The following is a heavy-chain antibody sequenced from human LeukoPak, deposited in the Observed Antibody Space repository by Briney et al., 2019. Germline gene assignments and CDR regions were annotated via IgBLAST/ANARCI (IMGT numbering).Heavy chain of an antibody. CDR3: TKLQPYSIFSGWYGSRDSFYDFDY. CDR1: GFTFSSYA. J-gene: IGHJ4*02. D-gene: IGHD6-19*01. Sequence: GGSLTLSRLSTGFTFSSYAMSWVGQAAAKGLDGVSAISAICCRTYFACSVRGRLTIPLDNSNNKLDVQMNTLRAEDTAVYYWTKLQPYSIFSGWYGSRDSFYDFDYWGQGTLVTVSS. CDR2: ISAICCRT. V-gene: IGHV3-23*01.